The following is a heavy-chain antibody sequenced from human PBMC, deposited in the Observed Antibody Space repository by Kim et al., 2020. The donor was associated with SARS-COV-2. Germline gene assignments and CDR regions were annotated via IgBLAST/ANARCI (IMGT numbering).Heavy chain of an antibody. J-gene: IGHJ6*02. CDR2: ISYDGSNK. V-gene: IGHV3-30-3*01. Sequence: GGSLRLSCAASGFTFSSCAIHWVRQAPGKGLEWVAVISYDGSNKNYADSVKGRFTLSRDNSKNTLYLQMNSLRAEDTALYYCARDQCSRLRRLTYSYYGMDVWGQGTTVTVSS. CDR1: GFTFSSCA. CDR3: ARDQCSRLRRLTYSYYGMDV. D-gene: IGHD3-10*01.